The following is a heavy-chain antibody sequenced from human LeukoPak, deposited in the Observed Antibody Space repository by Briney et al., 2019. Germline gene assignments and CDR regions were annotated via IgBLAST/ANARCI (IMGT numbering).Heavy chain of an antibody. V-gene: IGHV4-4*07. D-gene: IGHD6-13*01. J-gene: IGHJ5*02. CDR1: GGSISSYY. Sequence: SETLSLTCTVSGGSISSYYWSWIRQPAGKGLEWIGRIYTSGSTNYNPSLKSRVTMSVDTSKNQFSLRLSSVTAADTAVYYCARDRLIAAAGPYNWFDPWGLGTLVTVSS. CDR2: IYTSGST. CDR3: ARDRLIAAAGPYNWFDP.